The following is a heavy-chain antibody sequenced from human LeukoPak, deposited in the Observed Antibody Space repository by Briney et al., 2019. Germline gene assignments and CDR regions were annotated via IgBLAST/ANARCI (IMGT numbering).Heavy chain of an antibody. Sequence: PSETLSLTCAVYGGSFSGYYWSWIRQPPGKGLEWIGEINHSGSTNYNPSLKSRVTISVDTSKNQFSLKLSSVTAADTAVYYCARARAGRSSSSWFDPWGQGTLVTVSS. CDR3: ARARAGRSSSSWFDP. CDR1: GGSFSGYY. V-gene: IGHV4-34*01. J-gene: IGHJ5*02. D-gene: IGHD6-13*01. CDR2: INHSGST.